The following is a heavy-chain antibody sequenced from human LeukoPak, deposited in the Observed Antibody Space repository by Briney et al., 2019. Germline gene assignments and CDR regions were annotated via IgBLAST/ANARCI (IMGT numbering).Heavy chain of an antibody. V-gene: IGHV4-34*01. CDR3: ARYKQQLKNWFDP. CDR1: GGSFSGYY. Sequence: SSETLSLTCAVYGGSFSGYYWSWIRQPPGKGLEWIGEINHSGSTNYNPSLKSRVTISVDTSKNQFSLKLSSVTAADTAVYYCARYKQQLKNWFDPWGQGTLVTVSS. D-gene: IGHD6-13*01. J-gene: IGHJ5*02. CDR2: INHSGST.